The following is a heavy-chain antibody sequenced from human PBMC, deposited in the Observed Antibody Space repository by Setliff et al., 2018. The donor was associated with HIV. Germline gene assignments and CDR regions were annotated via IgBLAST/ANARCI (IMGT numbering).Heavy chain of an antibody. CDR1: GSSITSSSFY. CDR3: ARVQMAYAAFDV. Sequence: SETLSLTCTVSGSSITSSSFYWGWIRQPPGKGLEWIGYIYTSGSTNYNPSLKSRVTISVDTSKHQFSLKLSSVTAADTAVYYCARVQMAYAAFDVWGQGTMVTVSS. V-gene: IGHV4-61*05. J-gene: IGHJ3*01. D-gene: IGHD4-17*01. CDR2: IYTSGST.